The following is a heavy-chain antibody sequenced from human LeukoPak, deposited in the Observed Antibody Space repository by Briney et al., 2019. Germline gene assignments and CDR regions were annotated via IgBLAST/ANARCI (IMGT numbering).Heavy chain of an antibody. CDR3: ARPRRGNSGDFFDL. D-gene: IGHD4-23*01. J-gene: IGHJ4*02. CDR1: GFTFSDFW. V-gene: IGHV3-7*01. CDR2: IKEDGSDK. Sequence: GGSLRLSCAASGFTFSDFWMTWVRQAPGKGLESVAYIKEDGSDKDYEDSVRGRFTISRDNAKSSLDLQMTRLRVEDTAVYYCARPRRGNSGDFFDLWGPGNLVTVSP.